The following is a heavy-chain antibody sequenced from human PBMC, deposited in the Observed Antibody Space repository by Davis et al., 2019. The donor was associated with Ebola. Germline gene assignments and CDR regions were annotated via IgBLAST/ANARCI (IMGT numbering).Heavy chain of an antibody. J-gene: IGHJ3*02. V-gene: IGHV3-30*04. Sequence: GGSLRLSCAASGFTFSSYTLHWVRQAPGKGLEWVAVISYDGDNNYHADSVQGRFTISRDNSKNTLYLQMNSLRAEDTAIYYCARGAYGDYIVKAFDNWGQGTKVTVSS. CDR2: ISYDGDNN. D-gene: IGHD4-17*01. CDR1: GFTFSSYT. CDR3: ARGAYGDYIVKAFDN.